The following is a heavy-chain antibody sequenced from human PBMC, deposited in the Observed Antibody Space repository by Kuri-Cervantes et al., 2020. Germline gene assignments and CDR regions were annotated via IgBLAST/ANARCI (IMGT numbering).Heavy chain of an antibody. CDR3: NTDSGGFDY. Sequence: GESLKISCAAFGFTFSTYAMSWVRQAPGKGLEWVGRIKSKTDGGTTDYGAPVKGRFTISRDDSKNTVYLQMNSLKTEDTAVYYCNTDSGGFDYWGQGTLVTVSS. J-gene: IGHJ4*02. D-gene: IGHD2-15*01. CDR2: IKSKTDGGTT. V-gene: IGHV3-15*01. CDR1: GFTFSTYA.